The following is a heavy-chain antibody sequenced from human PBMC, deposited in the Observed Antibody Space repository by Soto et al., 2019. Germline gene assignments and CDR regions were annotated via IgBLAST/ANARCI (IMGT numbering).Heavy chain of an antibody. CDR1: GCTFSDYY. Sequence: PGESLKISCAASGCTFSDYYMSWIRQAPGKGLEWVSYISSSGSTIYYADSVKGRFTISRDNAKNSLYLQMNSLRAEDTAVYYCARGQRPSITIFGVVIPPWAFDIWGQGTMVTVSS. CDR2: ISSSGSTI. CDR3: ARGQRPSITIFGVVIPPWAFDI. D-gene: IGHD3-3*01. V-gene: IGHV3-11*01. J-gene: IGHJ3*02.